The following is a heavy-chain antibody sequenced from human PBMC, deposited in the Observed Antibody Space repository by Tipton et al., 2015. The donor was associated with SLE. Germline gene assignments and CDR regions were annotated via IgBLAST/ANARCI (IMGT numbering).Heavy chain of an antibody. J-gene: IGHJ6*04. CDR3: ARDRSSSPGYMDV. CDR2: IFHSGNT. CDR1: GGSSSSGDYPWISSGGYY. D-gene: IGHD6-6*01. Sequence: TLSLTCTVSGGSSSSGDYPWISSGGYYWSWIRQHPGKGLEWIGFIFHSGNTYYNPSLKSRVFISVDTSKNQFSLRGNSVTAADTAVYYCARDRSSSPGYMDVWGRGTTVIVSS. V-gene: IGHV4-31*03.